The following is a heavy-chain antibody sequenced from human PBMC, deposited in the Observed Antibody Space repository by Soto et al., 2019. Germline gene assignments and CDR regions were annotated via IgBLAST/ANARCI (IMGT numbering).Heavy chain of an antibody. CDR2: ISSRSSYI. CDR1: GFTFSSYS. Sequence: EVQLVESGGGLVKPGGSLRLSCAASGFTFSSYSMNWVRQAPGKGLEWVLSISSRSSYIYYADSVKGRFTISRDNAKNSLYLQMNSLRAEDTAVYYCARDDNGFDIWGQGTMVTVSS. V-gene: IGHV3-21*01. J-gene: IGHJ3*02. CDR3: ARDDNGFDI.